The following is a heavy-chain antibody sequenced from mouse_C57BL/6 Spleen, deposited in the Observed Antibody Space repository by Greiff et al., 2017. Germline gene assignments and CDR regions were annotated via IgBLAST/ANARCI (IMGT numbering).Heavy chain of an antibody. D-gene: IGHD2-4*01. Sequence: DVHLVESGGGLVKPGGSLKLSCAASGFTFSDYGMHWVRQAPEQGLEWVAYISSGSSTIYYADTVKGRFTISRDNAKNTLSLQMTSLRSEDTAMDYCAQSYYDYDWGYAMDYWGQGTSVTVSS. J-gene: IGHJ4*01. CDR2: ISSGSSTI. V-gene: IGHV5-17*01. CDR1: GFTFSDYG. CDR3: AQSYYDYDWGYAMDY.